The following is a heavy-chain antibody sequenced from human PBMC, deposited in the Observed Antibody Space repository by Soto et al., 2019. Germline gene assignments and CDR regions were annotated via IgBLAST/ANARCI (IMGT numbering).Heavy chain of an antibody. CDR2: IYWNDDK. D-gene: IGHD5-18*01. V-gene: IGHV2-5*01. CDR1: GFSLSTSGVG. CDR3: AHRGKGRDTAMALNWFDP. Sequence: GSGPTLVNPTQTLTLTCTFSGFSLSTSGVGVGWIRQPPGKALEWLALIYWNDDKRYSPSLKSRLTITKDTSKNQVVLTMTNMDPVDTATYYCAHRGKGRDTAMALNWFDPWGQGTLVTVSS. J-gene: IGHJ5*02.